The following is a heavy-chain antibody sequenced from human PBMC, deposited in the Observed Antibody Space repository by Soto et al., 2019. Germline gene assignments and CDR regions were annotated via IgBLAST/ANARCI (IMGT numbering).Heavy chain of an antibody. CDR2: MNPKSGNT. D-gene: IGHD3-22*01. J-gene: IGHJ3*02. Sequence: GASVKVSFKASGYTLTSYDINLVRQATGQGLEWMGWMNPKSGNTGYAQKFQGRVTMTRNTSISTAYMELSSLRSEDTAVYYCAVTYYYDSSGYSGDAFDIWGQGTMVTVSS. CDR3: AVTYYYDSSGYSGDAFDI. CDR1: GYTLTSYD. V-gene: IGHV1-8*01.